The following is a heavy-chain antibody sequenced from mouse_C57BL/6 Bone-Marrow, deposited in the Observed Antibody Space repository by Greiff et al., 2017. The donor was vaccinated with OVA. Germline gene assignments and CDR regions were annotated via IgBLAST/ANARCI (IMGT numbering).Heavy chain of an antibody. CDR1: GFNIKDDY. Sequence: EVQLQQSGAELVRPGASVKLSCTASGFNIKDDYMHWVKQRPEQGLEWIGWIDPENGDTEYASKFQGKATITADTSSNTAYLQLSSLTSEDTAVYYCTTLTTVVATRDYYAMDYWGQGTSVTVSS. CDR2: IDPENGDT. V-gene: IGHV14-4*01. D-gene: IGHD1-1*01. J-gene: IGHJ4*01. CDR3: TTLTTVVATRDYYAMDY.